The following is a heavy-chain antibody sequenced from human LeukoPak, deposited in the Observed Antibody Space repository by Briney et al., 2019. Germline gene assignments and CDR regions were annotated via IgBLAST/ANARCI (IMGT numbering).Heavy chain of an antibody. CDR1: GGSISSYY. CDR2: IYYSGST. V-gene: IGHV4-59*01. J-gene: IGHJ4*02. D-gene: IGHD5-24*01. CDR3: AREGDPDGYITYFDY. Sequence: PSETLSLTCTVSGGSISSYYWSWIRQPPGKGLEWIGYIYYSGSTNYNPSLKSRVTISVDTSKNQFSLKLSSVTAADTAVYYCAREGDPDGYITYFDYWGQGTLVTASS.